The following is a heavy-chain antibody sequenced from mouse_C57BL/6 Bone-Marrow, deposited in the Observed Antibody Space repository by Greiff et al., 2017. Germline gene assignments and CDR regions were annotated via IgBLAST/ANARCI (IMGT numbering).Heavy chain of an antibody. D-gene: IGHD2-1*01. CDR1: GYTFTDYA. V-gene: IGHV1-67*01. CDR2: ISTYYGDA. J-gene: IGHJ3*01. Sequence: QVQLKQSGPELVRPGVSVKISCKGSGYTFTDYAMHWVKQSHAKSLEWIGVISTYYGDASYNQKFKDKATMTVDKSSSTSYMELARLTSEDSAVYYCARCPPKWDGNYVTFAYWGQGTLVTVSA. CDR3: ARCPPKWDGNYVTFAY.